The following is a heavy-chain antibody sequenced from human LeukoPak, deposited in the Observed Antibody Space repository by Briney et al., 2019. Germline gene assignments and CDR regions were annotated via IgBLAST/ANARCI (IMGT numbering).Heavy chain of an antibody. CDR2: ISAYNGNT. D-gene: IGHD5-24*01. CDR1: GYTFTSYG. J-gene: IGHJ3*02. CDR3: ARAYQRWLQLGAFDI. V-gene: IGHV1-18*01. Sequence: GASVKVSCKASGYTFTSYGISWVRQAPGQGLEWMGWISAYNGNTNYAQKLQGRVTMTTDTSTSTAYMELRSLRSDDTAVYYCARAYQRWLQLGAFDIWGQGTMVTVSS.